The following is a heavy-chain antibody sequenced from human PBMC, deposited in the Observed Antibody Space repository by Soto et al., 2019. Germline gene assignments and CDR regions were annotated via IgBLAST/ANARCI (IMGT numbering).Heavy chain of an antibody. CDR1: GYTFTSYG. D-gene: IGHD3-22*01. Sequence: ASVKVSCKASGYTFTSYGISWVRQAPGQGLEWMGWISAYNGNTNYAQKLQGRVTMTTDTPTSTAYMELRSLRSDDTAVYYCARGSSGYYFHYYYYGMDVWGQGTTVTVSS. V-gene: IGHV1-18*01. CDR3: ARGSSGYYFHYYYYGMDV. J-gene: IGHJ6*02. CDR2: ISAYNGNT.